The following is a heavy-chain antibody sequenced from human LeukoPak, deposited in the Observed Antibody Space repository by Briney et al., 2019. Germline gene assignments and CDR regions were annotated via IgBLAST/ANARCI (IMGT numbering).Heavy chain of an antibody. CDR1: GFTFSTYR. CDR2: IKQDGSEK. V-gene: IGHV3-7*01. J-gene: IGHJ6*03. CDR3: TRVEETATTAAIIRKYSYYYYYMDV. D-gene: IGHD4-11*01. Sequence: GGSLRLSCAASGFTFSTYRMSWVRQAPGKGLEWVANIKQDGSEKHYVDSVKGRFTISRDNAKNALYLQMSSLRAEDTAVYYCTRVEETATTAAIIRKYSYYYYYMDVWGKGNTVTVSS.